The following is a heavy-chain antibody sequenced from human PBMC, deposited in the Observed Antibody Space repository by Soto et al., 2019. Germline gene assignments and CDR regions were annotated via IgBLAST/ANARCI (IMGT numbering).Heavy chain of an antibody. D-gene: IGHD4-17*01. CDR3: ARGTYGDNAFDI. CDR1: GYSFTDYY. V-gene: IGHV1-2*02. CDR2: IAPHRDGT. Sequence: QVQVVQSGAEVKKPGASVKVSCKASGYSFTDYYMHWIRQAPGQGLEWMGWIAPHRDGTEFAQKFQGRSTLTGETSTSTAYMELKGLTSADTAVDFCARGTYGDNAFDIWGQGTVVTVSS. J-gene: IGHJ3*02.